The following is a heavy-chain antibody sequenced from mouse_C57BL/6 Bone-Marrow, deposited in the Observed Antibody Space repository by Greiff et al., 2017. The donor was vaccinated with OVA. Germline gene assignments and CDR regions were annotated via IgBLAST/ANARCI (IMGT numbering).Heavy chain of an antibody. Sequence: EVKVVESGGGLVKPGGSLKLSCAASGFTFSSYTMSWVRQTPEKRLEWVATISGGGGNTYYPDSVKGRFTISRDNAKNTLYLQMSSLRSEDTALYYCARHLDLAYYYSRAWFAYWGQGTLVTVAA. V-gene: IGHV5-9*01. CDR2: ISGGGGNT. CDR1: GFTFSSYT. D-gene: IGHD1-1*01. CDR3: ARHLDLAYYYSRAWFAY. J-gene: IGHJ3*01.